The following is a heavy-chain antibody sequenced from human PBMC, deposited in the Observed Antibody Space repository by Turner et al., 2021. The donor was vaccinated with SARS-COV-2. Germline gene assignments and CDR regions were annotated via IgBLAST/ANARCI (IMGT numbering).Heavy chain of an antibody. V-gene: IGHV3-30*18. D-gene: IGHD2-15*01. CDR2: ISYDGSNK. CDR3: AKVVSPYCSGGSCYSSPADY. CDR1: GFTFNSYG. Sequence: QVQLVESGGGVVQPGRSLRLSCAVSGFTFNSYGMLWVRQAPGKGLEWVAVISYDGSNKYYADSVKGRFTISRDNSKNTLYLQMNSLRAEDTAVYYCAKVVSPYCSGGSCYSSPADYWGQGSLVTVSS. J-gene: IGHJ4*02.